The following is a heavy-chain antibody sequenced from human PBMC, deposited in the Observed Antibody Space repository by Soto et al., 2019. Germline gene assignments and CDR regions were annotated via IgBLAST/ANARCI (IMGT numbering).Heavy chain of an antibody. CDR1: GGSFSGYY. V-gene: IGHV4-34*01. Sequence: SETLSLTCAVYGGSFSGYYWSRIRQPPGKGLEWIGEINHSGSTNYNPSLKSRVTISVDTSKNQFSLKLSSVTAADTAVYYCARLREEPYYFDYWGQGTLVTVSS. CDR2: INHSGST. CDR3: ARLREEPYYFDY. D-gene: IGHD3-16*01. J-gene: IGHJ4*02.